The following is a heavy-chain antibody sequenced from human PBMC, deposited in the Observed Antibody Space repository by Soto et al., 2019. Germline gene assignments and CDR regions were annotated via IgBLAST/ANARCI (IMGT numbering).Heavy chain of an antibody. J-gene: IGHJ6*02. CDR3: ATDLILTGPTPLDV. Sequence: GASVKVSCKVSGYTLTELSMHWVRQAPGKGLEWMGGFDPEDGETIYAQKFQGRVTMTEDTSTDTAYMELSSLRSEDTAVYYCATDLILTGPTPLDVWGQGTTVTVSS. CDR1: GYTLTELS. D-gene: IGHD3-9*01. V-gene: IGHV1-24*01. CDR2: FDPEDGET.